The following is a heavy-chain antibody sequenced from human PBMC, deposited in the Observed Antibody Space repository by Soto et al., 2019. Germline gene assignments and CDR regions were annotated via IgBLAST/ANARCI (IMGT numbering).Heavy chain of an antibody. CDR3: ARGRVVSGYNYFDY. Sequence: EVQLVESGGGLVQPGGSLRLSCAASGFTFSSYDMNWVRQAPGKGLEWVSYISSSGSTIYYADSVKGRFTISRDNAKNSLYLQMNSLRAEDTAVYYCARGRVVSGYNYFDYWGQGTLVTVSS. D-gene: IGHD5-12*01. CDR2: ISSSGSTI. CDR1: GFTFSSYD. J-gene: IGHJ4*02. V-gene: IGHV3-48*03.